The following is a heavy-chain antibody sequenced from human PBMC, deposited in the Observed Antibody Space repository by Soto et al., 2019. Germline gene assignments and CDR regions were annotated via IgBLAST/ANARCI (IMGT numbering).Heavy chain of an antibody. Sequence: SETLSLTCTVSGGSISSYYWSWIRQPPGKGLEWIGYIYYSGSTNYNPSLKSRVTISVDTSKNQFSLKLSSVTAADTAVYYCARGRHYYDSSGYYYTFDYWGQGTLVTVSS. CDR1: GGSISSYY. CDR2: IYYSGST. V-gene: IGHV4-59*01. CDR3: ARGRHYYDSSGYYYTFDY. D-gene: IGHD3-22*01. J-gene: IGHJ4*02.